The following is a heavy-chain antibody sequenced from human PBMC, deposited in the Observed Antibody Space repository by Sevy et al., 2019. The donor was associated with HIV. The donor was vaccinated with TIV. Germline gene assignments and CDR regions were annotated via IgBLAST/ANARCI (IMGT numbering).Heavy chain of an antibody. CDR3: ARVGCGYCSGGSCCNFDY. Sequence: SETLSLTCTVSGGSVSSGSYYWSWIRQPPGKGLEWIGYIYYSGSTNYNPSLKSRVTISVDTSKNQFSLKLSSVTAADPAVYYCARVGCGYCSGGSCCNFDYWGQGTLVTVSS. V-gene: IGHV4-61*01. J-gene: IGHJ4*02. CDR2: IYYSGST. D-gene: IGHD2-15*01. CDR1: GGSVSSGSYY.